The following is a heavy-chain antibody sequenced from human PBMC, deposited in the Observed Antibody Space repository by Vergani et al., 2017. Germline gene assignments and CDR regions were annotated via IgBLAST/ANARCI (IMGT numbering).Heavy chain of an antibody. CDR3: ASEYCTNGVCYTGIDY. CDR1: GFTFSSYA. V-gene: IGHV3-30-3*01. CDR2: ISYDGSNK. J-gene: IGHJ4*02. D-gene: IGHD2-8*01. Sequence: QVQLVESGGGVVQPGRSLRLSCAASGFTFSSYAMHWVRQAPGKGLEWVAVISYDGSNKYYADSVKGRFTISRDNSKNTLYPQMNSLRAEDTAVYYCASEYCTNGVCYTGIDYWGQGTLVTVSS.